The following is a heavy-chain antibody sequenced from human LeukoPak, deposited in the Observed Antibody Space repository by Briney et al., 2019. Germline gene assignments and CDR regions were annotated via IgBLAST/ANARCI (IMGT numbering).Heavy chain of an antibody. J-gene: IGHJ4*02. CDR2: IYSGGST. V-gene: IGHV3-53*01. CDR1: GFTVSSNY. D-gene: IGHD4-17*01. Sequence: PGGSLRLSCAASGFTVSSNYMSWVHQAPGKGLEWVSVIYSGGSTYYADSVKGRFTISRDNSKNTLYLQMNSLRAEDTAVYYCARDSLYGDYFDYWGQGTLVTVSS. CDR3: ARDSLYGDYFDY.